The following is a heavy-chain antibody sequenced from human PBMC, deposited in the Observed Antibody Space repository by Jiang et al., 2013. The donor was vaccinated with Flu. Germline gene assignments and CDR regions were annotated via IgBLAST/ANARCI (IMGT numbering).Heavy chain of an antibody. CDR2: IHGYNGST. Sequence: MGWIHGYNGSTTYAQKFQGRITMTRDTSTSTVYMELSSLRSEDTAVYYCARRDFWSGYPFDYWGQGTLVTVSS. J-gene: IGHJ4*02. V-gene: IGHV1-46*01. CDR3: ARRDFWSGYPFDY. D-gene: IGHD3-3*01.